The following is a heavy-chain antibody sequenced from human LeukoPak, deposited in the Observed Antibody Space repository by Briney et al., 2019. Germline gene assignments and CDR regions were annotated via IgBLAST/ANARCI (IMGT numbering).Heavy chain of an antibody. CDR3: ARIDPSLTN. V-gene: IGHV4-39*01. D-gene: IGHD3-3*01. J-gene: IGHJ4*02. CDR1: GGSMSSSSYY. CDR2: IYYSGST. Sequence: SETLSLTCTVSGGSMSSSSYYWGWIRQPPGKGLEWIGSIYYSGSTYYNPSLKSRVTISVDTSKNQFSLKLSSVTAADTAVYYCARIDPSLTNWGQGTLVTVSS.